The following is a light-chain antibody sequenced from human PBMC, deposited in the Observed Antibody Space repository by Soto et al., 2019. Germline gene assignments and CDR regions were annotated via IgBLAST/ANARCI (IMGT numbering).Light chain of an antibody. V-gene: IGLV2-14*01. CDR2: DVS. CDR1: SSDVGGYNY. J-gene: IGLJ2*01. Sequence: QSALTTPASVSGSPGQSITISCTGTSSDVGGYNYVSWYQQHPGKAPKLMIYDVSNRPSGVSNRFSGSTSGNTASLTISGLQAEDEADYYCSSYTSSSTLVVFGGGTKVTVL. CDR3: SSYTSSSTLVV.